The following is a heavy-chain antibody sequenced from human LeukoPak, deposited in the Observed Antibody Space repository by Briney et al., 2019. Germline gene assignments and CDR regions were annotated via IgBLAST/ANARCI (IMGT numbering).Heavy chain of an antibody. V-gene: IGHV4-38-2*02. Sequence: SETLSLDCTVSGYSISSGYYWGWIRQPPGKGLEWIGSIYHSGSTYYNPSLKSRVTISVDTSKNQFSLKLSSVTAADTAVYYCASYDFWSGYMDYWGQGTLVTVSS. CDR1: GYSISSGYY. CDR2: IYHSGST. J-gene: IGHJ4*02. D-gene: IGHD3-3*01. CDR3: ASYDFWSGYMDY.